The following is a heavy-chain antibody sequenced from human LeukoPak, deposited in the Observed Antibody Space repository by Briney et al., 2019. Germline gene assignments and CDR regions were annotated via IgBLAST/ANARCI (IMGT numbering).Heavy chain of an antibody. Sequence: SETLSLTCTVSGGFVSSGSYYWSWIRQPPGKGLECIGYIYYSGSTNYNPSLKSRVTISVDTSKNQFSLKLSSVTAADTAVYYCARDLRIAAVGYYHYYGMDVWGQGTTVTVSS. J-gene: IGHJ6*02. CDR3: ARDLRIAAVGYYHYYGMDV. CDR1: GGFVSSGSYY. V-gene: IGHV4-61*01. D-gene: IGHD6-13*01. CDR2: IYYSGST.